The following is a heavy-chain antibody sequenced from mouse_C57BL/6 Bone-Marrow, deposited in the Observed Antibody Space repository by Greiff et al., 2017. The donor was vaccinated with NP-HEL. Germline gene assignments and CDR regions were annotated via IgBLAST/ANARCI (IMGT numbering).Heavy chain of an antibody. D-gene: IGHD2-1*01. J-gene: IGHJ2*01. CDR1: GYTFTSYW. CDR2: IDPSDSYT. Sequence: VQLQQPGAELVMPGASVKLSCKASGYTFTSYWMHWVKQRPGQGLEWIGEIDPSDSYTNYNQKFKGKSTLTVDKSSSTAYMQLSSLTSEDSAVYYCARGGGNYENYFDYWGQGTTLTVSS. CDR3: ARGGGNYENYFDY. V-gene: IGHV1-69*01.